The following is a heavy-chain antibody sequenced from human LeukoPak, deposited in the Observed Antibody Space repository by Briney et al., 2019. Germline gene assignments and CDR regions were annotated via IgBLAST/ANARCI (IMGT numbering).Heavy chain of an antibody. D-gene: IGHD2-15*01. CDR2: VYYSGNT. V-gene: IGHV4-59*01. Sequence: SETLSLTCTVSGASISTNHWSWIRQPPEKGLEWIGYVYYSGNTNYNPSLKSRVTISVDTLKNQFSLKMSSVTAADTATYYCARGVVAATGYDYWGQGTLVTVSS. CDR3: ARGVVAATGYDY. CDR1: GASISTNH. J-gene: IGHJ4*02.